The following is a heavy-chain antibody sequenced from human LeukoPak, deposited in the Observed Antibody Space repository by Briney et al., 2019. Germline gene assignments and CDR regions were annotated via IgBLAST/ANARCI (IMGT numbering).Heavy chain of an antibody. CDR3: AKDRYGDYIADY. J-gene: IGHJ4*02. V-gene: IGHV3-23*01. Sequence: GGSLRLSCAASGFTFSSYAMSWVHQAPGKGLEWVSAISGSGGSTYYADSVKGRFTISRDNSKNTLYLQMNSLRAEDTAVYYCAKDRYGDYIADYWGQGTLVTVSS. CDR1: GFTFSSYA. D-gene: IGHD4-17*01. CDR2: ISGSGGST.